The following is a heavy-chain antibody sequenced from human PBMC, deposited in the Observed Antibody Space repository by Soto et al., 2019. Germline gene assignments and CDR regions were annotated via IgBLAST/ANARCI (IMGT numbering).Heavy chain of an antibody. J-gene: IGHJ6*03. CDR2: ISWNSGNI. D-gene: IGHD6-6*01. CDR3: TKRSSYTYNYYLDV. Sequence: EVQLVESGGGLVQPGRSLRLSCAASGFTFDDYAMHWVRQPPGKGLEWVSGISWNSGNIGYADSVKGRFTISRDNAKNSLYLQMKSLRAEDTALYYCTKRSSYTYNYYLDVWGKGTTVTVSS. V-gene: IGHV3-9*01. CDR1: GFTFDDYA.